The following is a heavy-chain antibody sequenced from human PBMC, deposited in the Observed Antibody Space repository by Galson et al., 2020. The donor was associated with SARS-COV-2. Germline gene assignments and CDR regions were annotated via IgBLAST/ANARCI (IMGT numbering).Heavy chain of an antibody. CDR3: ARTFSGYYSDAFDI. V-gene: IGHV3-30-3*01. Sequence: TGGSLRLSCAASGFTFSSYAMHWVRQAPGKGLEWVAVISYDGSNKYYADPVKGRFTISRDNSKNTLYLQMNSLRAEDTAVYYCARTFSGYYSDAFDIWGQGTMVTVSS. CDR2: ISYDGSNK. D-gene: IGHD3-22*01. J-gene: IGHJ3*02. CDR1: GFTFSSYA.